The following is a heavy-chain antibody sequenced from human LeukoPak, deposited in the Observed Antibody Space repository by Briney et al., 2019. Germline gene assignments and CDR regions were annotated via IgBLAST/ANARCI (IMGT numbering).Heavy chain of an antibody. CDR3: TRDLFYDSTRWFDP. V-gene: IGHV3-49*04. D-gene: IGHD3-22*01. CDR2: IRSKAYGGTT. CDR1: GFTFSSYS. J-gene: IGHJ5*02. Sequence: GGSLRLSCAASGFTFSSYSMYWVRQAPGKGLEWVGFIRSKAYGGTTEYAASVKGRFTISRDDSKSIAYLQMNSLKTEDTAVYYCTRDLFYDSTRWFDPWGQGTLVTVSS.